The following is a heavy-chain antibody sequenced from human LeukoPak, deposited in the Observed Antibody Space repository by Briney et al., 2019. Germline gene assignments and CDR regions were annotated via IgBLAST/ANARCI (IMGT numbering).Heavy chain of an antibody. D-gene: IGHD4-17*01. CDR1: GYPFDNFG. CDR2: ISAYDGNT. V-gene: IGHV1-18*01. J-gene: IGHJ4*01. Sequence: ASVKVSCKAPGYPFDNFGLTWVRQAPGQGLEWMGWISAYDGNTHYAQKFRGRLTFTTETSTSTAYLELRSLKSDDTAVYYCARDRVGGDLTGVSLYWGQGTLVTVSS. CDR3: ARDRVGGDLTGVSLY.